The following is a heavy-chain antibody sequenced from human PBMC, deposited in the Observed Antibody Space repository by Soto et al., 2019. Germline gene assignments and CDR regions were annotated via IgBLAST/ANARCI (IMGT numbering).Heavy chain of an antibody. J-gene: IGHJ3*02. CDR3: ARDLREEYSSSSGAFDI. Sequence: QVQLVQSGAEVKKPGSSVKVSCKASGGTFSSYAISWVRQAPGQGLEWMGGIIPIFGTANYAQKFQGRVTITADESTSTAYMELSSLRSEDTAVYYCARDLREEYSSSSGAFDIWGQGTMVTVSS. CDR2: IIPIFGTA. V-gene: IGHV1-69*01. D-gene: IGHD6-6*01. CDR1: GGTFSSYA.